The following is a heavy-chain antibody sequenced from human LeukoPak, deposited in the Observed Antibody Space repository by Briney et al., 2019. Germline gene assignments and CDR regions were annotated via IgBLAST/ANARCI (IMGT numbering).Heavy chain of an antibody. V-gene: IGHV4-61*02. CDR2: IHTSGST. D-gene: IGHD4-11*01. J-gene: IGHJ4*02. CDR3: SRGNNYVDFDY. CDR1: GRPLRRGSYF. Sequence: SDTLSLPCTVSGRPLRRGSYFWSWIPQPAGEGLQWIVRIHTSGSTEYNPSLKSRVTISVDTAKNQLSLKLSSVTAADTAVYYCSRGNNYVDFDYWGQGTLVTVSS.